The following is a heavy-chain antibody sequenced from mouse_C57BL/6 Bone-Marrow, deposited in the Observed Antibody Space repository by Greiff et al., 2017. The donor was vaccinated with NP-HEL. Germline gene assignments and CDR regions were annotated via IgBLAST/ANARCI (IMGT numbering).Heavy chain of an antibody. CDR2: IWTGGGT. CDR3: ARGGVYYDYERFAY. D-gene: IGHD2-4*01. V-gene: IGHV2-9-1*01. CDR1: GFSLTSYA. Sequence: VKLVESGPGLVAPSQSLSITCTVSGFSLTSYAISWVRQPPGKGLEWLGVIWTGGGTNYNSALKSRLSISKDNSKSQVFLKMNSLQTDDTARYYCARGGVYYDYERFAYWGQGTLVTVSA. J-gene: IGHJ3*01.